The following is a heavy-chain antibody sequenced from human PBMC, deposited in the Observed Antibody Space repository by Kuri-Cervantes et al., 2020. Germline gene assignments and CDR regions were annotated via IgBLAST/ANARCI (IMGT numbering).Heavy chain of an antibody. J-gene: IGHJ5*02. CDR3: AMLTNGPSGWYH. Sequence: GESLKISCAVYGGSFSGYYWSWIRQPPGKGLEWVSALSGSGDSTFYADSVKGRFTISRDNSKNTLYLQMNSLRVEDTAVYYCAMLTNGPSGWYHWGQGTLVTVSS. D-gene: IGHD6-19*01. CDR2: LSGSGDST. V-gene: IGHV3-23*01. CDR1: GGSFSGYY.